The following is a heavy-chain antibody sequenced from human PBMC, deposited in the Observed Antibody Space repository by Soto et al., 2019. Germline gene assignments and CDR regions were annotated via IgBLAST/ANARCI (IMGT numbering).Heavy chain of an antibody. J-gene: IGHJ4*02. CDR1: GGTFSSYA. D-gene: IGHD3-22*01. Sequence: SVKVSCKASGGTFSSYAISWVRQAPGQGLEWMGGIIPIFGTANYAQKFQGRVTITADESTSTAYMELRSLRSEDTAVYYCARGVYSETVGYYFFFWGQGTPVTVSS. V-gene: IGHV1-69*13. CDR3: ARGVYSETVGYYFFF. CDR2: IIPIFGTA.